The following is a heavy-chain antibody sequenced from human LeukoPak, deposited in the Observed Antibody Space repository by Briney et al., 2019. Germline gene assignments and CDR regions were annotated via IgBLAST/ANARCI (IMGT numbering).Heavy chain of an antibody. CDR3: ARYSSSSSLDS. Sequence: GASVKVSCKASGYTLTRYDINWVRQATGQGLEWMGWMNTKSGDTGHAQKFQGRVTITRDTSKSTVYMELSSLRSEDTAVYYCARYSSSSSLDSWGQGTLVTVSS. J-gene: IGHJ4*02. D-gene: IGHD6-6*01. CDR1: GYTLTRYD. CDR2: MNTKSGDT. V-gene: IGHV1-8*03.